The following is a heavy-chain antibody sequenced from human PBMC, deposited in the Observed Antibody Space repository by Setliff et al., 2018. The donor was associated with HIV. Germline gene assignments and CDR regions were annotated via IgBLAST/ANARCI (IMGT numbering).Heavy chain of an antibody. V-gene: IGHV4-59*08. D-gene: IGHD3-22*01. CDR2: IHYSGTS. CDR1: GDLINNHN. J-gene: IGHJ5*02. CDR3: ASRVYYYDSNNFLREEGFDP. Sequence: SETLSLTCTVSGDLINNHNWNWIRQSPEKGLEWLGNIHYSGTSNYNSSLKSRIVISLDTSKNQFSLNLTSVTAADSAVYYCASRVYYYDSNNFLREEGFDPWGQGTLVTVSS.